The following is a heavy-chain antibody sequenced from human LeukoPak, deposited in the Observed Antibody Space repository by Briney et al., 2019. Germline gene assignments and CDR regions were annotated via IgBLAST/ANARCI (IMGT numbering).Heavy chain of an antibody. CDR1: GRSISSYY. D-gene: IGHD3-10*01. Sequence: PSETLSLTCTVSGRSISSYYWSWIRQPPGKGLEWIGYIYYSGSTNYNPSLKSRVTISVDTSKNQFSLKLSSVTAADTAVYYCARDRWGGNDWGQGTLVTVSS. CDR2: IYYSGST. J-gene: IGHJ4*02. V-gene: IGHV4-59*01. CDR3: ARDRWGGND.